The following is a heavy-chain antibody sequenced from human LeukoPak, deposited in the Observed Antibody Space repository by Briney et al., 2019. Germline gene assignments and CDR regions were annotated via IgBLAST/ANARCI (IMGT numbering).Heavy chain of an antibody. CDR1: GGSFSGYS. Sequence: SETLSLTCAVYGGSFSGYSWSWIRQPPGKGLEWIGEVNHSGSTNYNPSLNIRVTISVDTSKNQFSLKLSSVTAADTAVYYCARGVKTIDYWGQGTLVTVSS. V-gene: IGHV4-34*01. CDR2: VNHSGST. D-gene: IGHD1-14*01. J-gene: IGHJ4*02. CDR3: ARGVKTIDY.